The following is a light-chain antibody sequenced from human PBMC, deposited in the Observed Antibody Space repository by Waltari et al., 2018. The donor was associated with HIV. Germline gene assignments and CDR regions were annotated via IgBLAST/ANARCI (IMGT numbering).Light chain of an antibody. CDR3: AAWDDSLSGVA. CDR2: KDD. V-gene: IGLV1-47*01. Sequence: QSVLTQAPSASGTPGQRVTISCSGSSSSIGSNYVYWYQQSPGSAPKLLIYKDDQRPSGVPDRVSGSKSGTSASLAISGLRSEDEAVYYCAAWDDSLSGVAFGGGTNVTVL. CDR1: SSSIGSNY. J-gene: IGLJ3*02.